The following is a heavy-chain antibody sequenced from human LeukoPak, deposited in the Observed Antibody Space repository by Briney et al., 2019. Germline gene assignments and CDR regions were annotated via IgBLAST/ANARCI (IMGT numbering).Heavy chain of an antibody. V-gene: IGHV5-51*01. D-gene: IGHD3-22*01. CDR1: GYSFTSYW. CDR2: IYPGDSDT. Sequence: GESLQISCKGSGYSFTSYWIGWARQMPGKGLEWMGIIYPGDSDTRYSPSFQGQVTISADKSISTAYLQWSSLKASDTAMYYCARLDYDSSGYTYYFDYWGQGTLVTVSS. CDR3: ARLDYDSSGYTYYFDY. J-gene: IGHJ4*02.